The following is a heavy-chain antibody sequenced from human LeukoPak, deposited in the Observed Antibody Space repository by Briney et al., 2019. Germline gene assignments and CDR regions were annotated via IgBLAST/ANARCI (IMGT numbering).Heavy chain of an antibody. V-gene: IGHV3-23*01. J-gene: IGHJ3*02. CDR1: GFTFNNYA. D-gene: IGHD1-26*01. CDR2: ISRSGGST. Sequence: GGSLRLSCAASGFTFNNYAMTWVRQASGKGLEWVSAISRSGGSTYYADSVKGRFTISRDNSKNTLYLQMNSLRAEDTAVYYCAKDLYSGSYGAFDIWGQGTMVTVSS. CDR3: AKDLYSGSYGAFDI.